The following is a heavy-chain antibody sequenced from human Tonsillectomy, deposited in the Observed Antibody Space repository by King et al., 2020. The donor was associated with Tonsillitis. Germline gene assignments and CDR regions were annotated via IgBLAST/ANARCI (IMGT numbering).Heavy chain of an antibody. J-gene: IGHJ6*02. CDR1: GFTFRDYS. CDR2: ISSTTI. D-gene: IGHD3-10*01. V-gene: IGHV3-48*01. Sequence: VQLVESGGDLVQPGGSLRLSCVGSGFTFRDYSMNWVRQAPGKGLEWVSYISSTTIYYADSVKGRFTISRDDAKNSLFLQMNSLRAEDTAVYYCARELWFGALFQYYYSMDVGGQGTTVTVSS. CDR3: ARELWFGALFQYYYSMDV.